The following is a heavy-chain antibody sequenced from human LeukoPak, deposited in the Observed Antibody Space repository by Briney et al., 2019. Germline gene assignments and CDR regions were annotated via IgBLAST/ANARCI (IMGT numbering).Heavy chain of an antibody. Sequence: ASVKVSCKASGYTFTSYGINWVRQAPGQGLEWMGWISGYNGDINYAQRLQGRVTMTTDTSTSTAYMELRSLSSDDTAVYYCARVLSREGYFDYWGQGTLVTVSS. CDR1: GYTFTSYG. CDR2: ISGYNGDI. J-gene: IGHJ4*02. V-gene: IGHV1-18*01. D-gene: IGHD5-24*01. CDR3: ARVLSREGYFDY.